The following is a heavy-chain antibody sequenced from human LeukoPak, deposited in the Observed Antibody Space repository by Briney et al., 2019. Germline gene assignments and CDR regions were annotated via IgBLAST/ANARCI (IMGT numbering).Heavy chain of an antibody. CDR1: GFTFSSYS. CDR3: AKDGREWPRSLDY. D-gene: IGHD5-12*01. CDR2: ISGSGGST. Sequence: GGSLRLSCAASGFTFSSYSMNWVRQAPGKGLEWVSGISGSGGSTYYADSVKGRFTISRDNSKNTLYLQMNSLRAEDTAVYYCAKDGREWPRSLDYWCQGTLVTVSS. J-gene: IGHJ4*02. V-gene: IGHV3-23*01.